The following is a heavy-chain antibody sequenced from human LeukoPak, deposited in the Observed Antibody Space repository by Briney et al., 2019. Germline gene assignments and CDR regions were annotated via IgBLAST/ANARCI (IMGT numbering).Heavy chain of an antibody. CDR3: AREPLGYGDFVY. D-gene: IGHD4-17*01. CDR1: GYTFTGYY. CDR2: INPNSGGT. V-gene: IGHV1-2*02. Sequence: ASVKVSCMASGYTFTGYYMHWVRQAPGQGLEWMGWINPNSGGTNYAQKFRGRVTMTRDTSISTAYMELSRLRSDDTAVYYCAREPLGYGDFVYWGQGTLVTVSS. J-gene: IGHJ4*02.